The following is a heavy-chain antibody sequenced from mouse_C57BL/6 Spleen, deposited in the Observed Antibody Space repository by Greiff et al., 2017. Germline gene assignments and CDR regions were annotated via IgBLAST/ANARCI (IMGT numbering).Heavy chain of an antibody. CDR2: INPSSGYT. J-gene: IGHJ4*01. CDR1: GYTFTSYT. Sequence: QVQLQQSGAELARPGASVKMSCKASGYTFTSYTMHWVKQRPGQGLEWIGYINPSSGYTKYNQKFKDKATLTADKSSSTAYMQLSSLTSEDSAVYYCARGSTDYAMDYWGQGTSVTVSS. CDR3: ARGSTDYAMDY. V-gene: IGHV1-4*01.